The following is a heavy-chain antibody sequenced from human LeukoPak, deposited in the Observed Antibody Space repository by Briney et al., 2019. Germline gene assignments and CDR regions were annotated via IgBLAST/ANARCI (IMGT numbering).Heavy chain of an antibody. CDR3: ARGPGGSSSWYNWFDP. Sequence: SETLSLTCTVSGGSISSYYWSWIRQPAGKGLEWIGRIYTSGSTNYNPSLKSRVTISVDTSKNQFSLKLSSVTVADTAVYYCARGPGGSSSWYNWFDPWGQGTLVTVSS. D-gene: IGHD6-13*01. CDR2: IYTSGST. V-gene: IGHV4-4*07. CDR1: GGSISSYY. J-gene: IGHJ5*02.